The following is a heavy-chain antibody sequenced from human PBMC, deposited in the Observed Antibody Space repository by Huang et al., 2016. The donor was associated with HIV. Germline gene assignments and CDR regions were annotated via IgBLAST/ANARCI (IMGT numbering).Heavy chain of an antibody. CDR2: CDPEDGET. CDR1: GYILIELA. D-gene: IGHD2-21*02. Sequence: QVQLVQSGAEVRKPGASVKVSCKVAGYILIELAMHWVRQSPGKGLEWMGGCDPEDGETMYAEKLQRRVTMTEDTSTDTAYLELSGLTSDDTAVYYCATHSGGDSYAPYYWGQGTLVTVSS. J-gene: IGHJ4*02. V-gene: IGHV1-24*01. CDR3: ATHSGGDSYAPYY.